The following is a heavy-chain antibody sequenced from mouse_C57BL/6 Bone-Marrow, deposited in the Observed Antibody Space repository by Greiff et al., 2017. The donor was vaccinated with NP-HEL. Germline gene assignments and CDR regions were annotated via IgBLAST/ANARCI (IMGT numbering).Heavy chain of an antibody. CDR3: ARSSTVVGDYYAMDY. D-gene: IGHD1-1*01. V-gene: IGHV1-61*01. Sequence: QVQLQQPGAELVRPGSSVKLSCKASGYTFTSYWMDWVKQRPGQGLEWIGNIYPSDSETHYNQKFKDKATLTVDKSSSTAYMQLSSLTSEDSAVYYCARSSTVVGDYYAMDYWGQGTSVTVSS. CDR1: GYTFTSYW. J-gene: IGHJ4*01. CDR2: IYPSDSET.